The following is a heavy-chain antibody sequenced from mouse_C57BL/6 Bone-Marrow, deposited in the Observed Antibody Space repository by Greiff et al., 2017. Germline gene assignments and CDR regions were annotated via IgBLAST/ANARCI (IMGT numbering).Heavy chain of an antibody. CDR3: ARDDWYFDV. CDR1: GFTFSSYG. CDR2: ISSGGSYT. J-gene: IGHJ1*03. Sequence: EVMLVESGGDLVKPGGSLKLSCAASGFTFSSYGMSWVRQTPDKRLAWVATISSGGSYTYYPASVKGRFPISRDNAKNTLYLQMSSLKSEDTAMYYCARDDWYFDVWGTGTTVTVSS. V-gene: IGHV5-6*01.